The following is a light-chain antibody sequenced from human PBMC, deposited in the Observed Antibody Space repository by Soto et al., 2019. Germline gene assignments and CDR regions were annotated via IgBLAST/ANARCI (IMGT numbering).Light chain of an antibody. V-gene: IGKV3-15*01. CDR1: QSVSTN. CDR3: QQYNNWPPYT. CDR2: GAS. J-gene: IGKJ2*01. Sequence: EVVMTQSPATLSVSPGERATLSCRASQSVSTNLAWYQHKLGQAPRLLIHGASTRATGIPARFSGSGSGTEFTLTITSLQSEDFAVYYCQQYNNWPPYTFGHGTKLEIK.